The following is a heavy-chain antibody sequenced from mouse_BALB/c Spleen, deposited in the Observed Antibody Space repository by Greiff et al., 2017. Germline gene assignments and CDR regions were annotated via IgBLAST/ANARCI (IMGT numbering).Heavy chain of an antibody. CDR1: GYSFTGYT. J-gene: IGHJ4*01. CDR2: INPYNGGT. D-gene: IGHD1-1*01. CDR3: ARRATVVEGAMDY. Sequence: EVKLQESGPELVKPGASMKISCKASGYSFTGYTMNWVKQSHGKNLEWIGLINPYNGGTSYNQKFKGKATLTVDKSSSTAYMELLSLTSEDSAVYYCARRATVVEGAMDYWGQGTSVTVSS. V-gene: IGHV1-18*01.